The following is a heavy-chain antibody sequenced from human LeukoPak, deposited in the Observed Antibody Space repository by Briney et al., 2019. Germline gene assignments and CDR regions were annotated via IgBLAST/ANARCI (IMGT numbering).Heavy chain of an antibody. D-gene: IGHD3-22*01. CDR2: IYYSGST. Sequence: SETLSLTCTVSGGSISSGDYYWGWLRQPPGRGREWLGYIYYSGSTYYNPSLKSRVTISVDTSKNQFSLKLSSVTAADTAVYYCARAHYDSSGYSFDYWGQGTLVTVSS. J-gene: IGHJ4*02. V-gene: IGHV4-30-4*01. CDR1: GGSISSGDYY. CDR3: ARAHYDSSGYSFDY.